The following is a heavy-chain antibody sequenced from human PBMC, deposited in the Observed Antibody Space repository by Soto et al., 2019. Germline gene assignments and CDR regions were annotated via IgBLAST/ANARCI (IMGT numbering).Heavy chain of an antibody. J-gene: IGHJ3*01. CDR1: GYTFSSYG. V-gene: IGHV1-3*01. CDR2: INVGNGGT. Sequence: GASVKVSFKASGYTFSSYGMHWVRQAPGHRLEWMGWINVGNGGTAYSQKFRPRVTITRDTTASTAYMELNSLISEDTAVYYCARQDAFDVWGQGTMVTV. CDR3: ARQDAFDV.